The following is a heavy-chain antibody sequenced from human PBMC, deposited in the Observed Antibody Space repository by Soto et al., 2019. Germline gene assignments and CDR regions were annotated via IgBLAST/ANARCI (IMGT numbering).Heavy chain of an antibody. J-gene: IGHJ5*02. CDR3: ARGVAGRWFDL. Sequence: PSQTLSLTCAISGDSVSSNTAAWNWIRSSPSRGLEWLGRTYYRANWRHDYALAVKSRITVNRHTSKNHFSLHLNSVTPDDTAVYYSARGVAGRWFDLWGQGTLVTVSS. CDR2: TYYRANWRH. V-gene: IGHV6-1*01. D-gene: IGHD6-19*01. CDR1: GDSVSSNTAA.